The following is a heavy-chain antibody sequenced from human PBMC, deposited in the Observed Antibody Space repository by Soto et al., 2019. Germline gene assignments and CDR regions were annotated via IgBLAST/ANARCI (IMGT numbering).Heavy chain of an antibody. CDR2: LWSAGLT. D-gene: IGHD1-7*01. V-gene: IGHV3-53*01. Sequence: DVQLVESGGGLIQPGGSLRLSCAASGFTVSSKYMTWVRQAPGKGLEWVSILWSAGLTYYADSVKGRFTISRDNSKNTGYLQMYSLRVEDSAVYYCTRELPPELWGQGTLVTVSS. CDR1: GFTVSSKY. CDR3: TRELPPEL. J-gene: IGHJ4*02.